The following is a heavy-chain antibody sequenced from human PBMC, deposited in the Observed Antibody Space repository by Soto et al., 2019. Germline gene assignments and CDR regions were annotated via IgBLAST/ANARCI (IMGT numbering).Heavy chain of an antibody. CDR1: VYTLTELS. CDR3: ASGWQQLVPFDY. Sequence: GXSGQVSCKVSVYTLTELSLHWVRQAPGKGLEWMGGFDPEDGETIYAQKFQGRVTMTEDTSTDTAYMELSSLRSEDTAAYYCASGWQQLVPFDYWGQGTLVTGSS. V-gene: IGHV1-24*01. CDR2: FDPEDGET. J-gene: IGHJ4*02. D-gene: IGHD6-6*01.